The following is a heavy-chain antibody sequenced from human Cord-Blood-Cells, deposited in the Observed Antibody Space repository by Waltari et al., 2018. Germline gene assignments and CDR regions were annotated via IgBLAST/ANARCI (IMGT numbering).Heavy chain of an antibody. J-gene: IGHJ4*02. Sequence: QLQLQPWGAGLLKPSETLSLTRAVYGGSSSGYYWSWIRQPPGTGLEWIGEINHSGSTNYNPSLKSRVTISVDTSKNQFSLKLSSVTAADTAVYYCARGPRITIFGVVTPRGFDYWGQGTLVTVSS. V-gene: IGHV4-34*01. CDR1: GGSSSGYY. CDR3: ARGPRITIFGVVTPRGFDY. D-gene: IGHD3-3*01. CDR2: INHSGST.